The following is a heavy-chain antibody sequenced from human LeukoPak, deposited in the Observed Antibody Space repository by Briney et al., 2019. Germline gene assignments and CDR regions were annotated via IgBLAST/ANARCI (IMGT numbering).Heavy chain of an antibody. Sequence: SETLSLTCTVSGYSISSGYYWGWIRQSPGKGLEWIGNIYHSGSTYYNPSLKSRVTISVDTSKNQFSLKLSSVTAADTAVYYCASRIAEDWYFDLWGRGTLVTVSS. CDR2: IYHSGST. D-gene: IGHD6-13*01. CDR1: GYSISSGYY. J-gene: IGHJ2*01. CDR3: ASRIAEDWYFDL. V-gene: IGHV4-38-2*02.